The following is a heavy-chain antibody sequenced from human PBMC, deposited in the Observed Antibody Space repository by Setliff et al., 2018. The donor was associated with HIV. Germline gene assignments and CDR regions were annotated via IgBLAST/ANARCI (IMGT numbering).Heavy chain of an antibody. CDR3: ARRRADYDSSGHYREDFDY. D-gene: IGHD3-22*01. J-gene: IGHJ4*02. CDR1: AGSVGSSTYY. Sequence: SETLSLTCTVSAGSVGSSTYYWAWIRQPPGKGLEWIGTIYYSGSTYYNPSLRSRATISVDTSKNQFYLRLNSVTAADTAVYYCARRRADYDSSGHYREDFDYWGQGTLVTVSS. V-gene: IGHV4-39*01. CDR2: IYYSGST.